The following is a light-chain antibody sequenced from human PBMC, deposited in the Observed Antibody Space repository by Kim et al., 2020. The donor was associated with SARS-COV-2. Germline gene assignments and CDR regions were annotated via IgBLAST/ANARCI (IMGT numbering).Light chain of an antibody. V-gene: IGLV3-19*02. J-gene: IGLJ3*02. CDR1: SLRSYY. Sequence: SSELTQDPAVSVALGQTVRITCQGDSLRSYYASWYQQKPGQPPVRVIYGKNNRPSGIPDRFSGSSSGNTASLTITGAQAEDEADYYCNSWDSSGNHWVFGGGTQLTVL. CDR2: GKN. CDR3: NSWDSSGNHWV.